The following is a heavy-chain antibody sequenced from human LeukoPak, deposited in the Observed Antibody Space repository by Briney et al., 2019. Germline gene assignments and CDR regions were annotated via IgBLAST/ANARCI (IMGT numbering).Heavy chain of an antibody. D-gene: IGHD3-9*01. V-gene: IGHV1-69*13. CDR2: IIPIFGTA. CDR1: GGTFSSYA. Sequence: SVNVSCKASGGTFSSYAVNWVRQAPGQGLEWMGGIIPIFGTANYAQKFQGRVTITADESTSTAYMELSSLRSEDTAMYYCAGLGYYDILTGSWRAFDIWGQGTMVTVSS. J-gene: IGHJ3*02. CDR3: AGLGYYDILTGSWRAFDI.